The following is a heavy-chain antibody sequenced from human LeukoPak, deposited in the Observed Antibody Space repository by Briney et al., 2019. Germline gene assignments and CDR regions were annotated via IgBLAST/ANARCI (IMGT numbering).Heavy chain of an antibody. CDR2: TIPIFGTA. V-gene: IGHV1-69*05. CDR3: ARVDRSSPSGYYYYYMDV. J-gene: IGHJ6*03. D-gene: IGHD6-6*01. CDR1: GGTFSSYA. Sequence: SVKVSCKASGGTFSSYAISWVRQAPGQGLEWMGGTIPIFGTANYAQKFQGRVTITTDESTSTAYMELRSMRSEDTAVYYCARVDRSSPSGYYYYYMDVWGKGTTVTVSS.